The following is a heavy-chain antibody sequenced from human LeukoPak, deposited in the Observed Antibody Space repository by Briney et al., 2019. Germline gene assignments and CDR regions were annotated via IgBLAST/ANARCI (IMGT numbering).Heavy chain of an antibody. CDR2: IDSSSRTT. CDR3: ARRVPSQVITDYFDY. Sequence: PGGSPRLSCAASGFTFSTYSMNWVRQAPGKGLEWVSFIDSSSRTTFYADSVKGRFTISRDNAKNSLFLQMNSLRAEDTAVYYCARRVPSQVITDYFDYWGQGTLVTVSS. V-gene: IGHV3-48*04. CDR1: GFTFSTYS. D-gene: IGHD3-16*01. J-gene: IGHJ4*02.